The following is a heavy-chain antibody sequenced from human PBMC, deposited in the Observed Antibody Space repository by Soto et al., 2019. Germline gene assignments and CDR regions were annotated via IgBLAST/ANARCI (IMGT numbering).Heavy chain of an antibody. CDR2: IYPGDSDT. CDR1: GYSFANSW. D-gene: IGHD5-18*01. V-gene: IGHV5-51*01. Sequence: GESLKISCQGSGYSFANSWIGWVRQMPGKGLEWMGIIYPGDSDTRYSPSFQGQVTISADKSISTAYLQWSSLKASDSAIYYCARHVDTAIITANFDSWGQGTLVTVSS. J-gene: IGHJ4*02. CDR3: ARHVDTAIITANFDS.